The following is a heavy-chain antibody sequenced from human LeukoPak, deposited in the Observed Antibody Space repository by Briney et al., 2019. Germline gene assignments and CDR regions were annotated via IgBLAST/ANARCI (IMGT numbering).Heavy chain of an antibody. CDR2: IYYSGST. Sequence: SETLSLTCTVPGGSISGYYWSWIRQPPGKGLEWIGYIYYSGSTNYNPSLKSRVTISVDTSKNQFSLKLSAVAAADTAVYYCARGPSSSWFKYFDLWGRGTLVTVSS. V-gene: IGHV4-59*01. CDR3: ARGPSSSWFKYFDL. CDR1: GGSISGYY. J-gene: IGHJ2*01. D-gene: IGHD6-13*01.